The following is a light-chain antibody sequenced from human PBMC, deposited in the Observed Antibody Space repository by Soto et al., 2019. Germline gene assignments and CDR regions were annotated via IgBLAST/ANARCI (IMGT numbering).Light chain of an antibody. CDR2: KAS. CDR1: QSISSW. CDR3: QSRT. Sequence: DIQMTQSPYTLSASVGDRVTITCRASQSISSWLAWYQQKPGKAPKLLIYKASSLDSGVPSRFSGSGSGTEFTLTISSLQPDDFATYYCQSRTFGQGTKVEIK. V-gene: IGKV1-5*03. J-gene: IGKJ1*01.